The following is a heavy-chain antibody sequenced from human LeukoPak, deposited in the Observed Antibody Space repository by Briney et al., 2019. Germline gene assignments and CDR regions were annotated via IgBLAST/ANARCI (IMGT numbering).Heavy chain of an antibody. CDR3: ARTGYSSGWRLQYYYMDV. CDR2: IRSDVGPT. Sequence: PGGSLRLSCAASGLTFGDYAMVSVRHAPGNGLEFVSAIRSDVGPTYHADSVKDRFIISRDNSKDTMSLQVDSLQTEDMAVYYCARTGYSSGWRLQYYYMDVWGKGTTVSISS. J-gene: IGHJ6*03. V-gene: IGHV3-64*02. D-gene: IGHD6-19*01. CDR1: GLTFGDYA.